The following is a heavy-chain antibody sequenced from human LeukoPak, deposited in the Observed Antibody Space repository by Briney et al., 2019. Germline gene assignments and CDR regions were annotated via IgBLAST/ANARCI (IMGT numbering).Heavy chain of an antibody. CDR2: IYYSGST. V-gene: IGHV4-31*03. CDR3: ASGDNDPLFDY. D-gene: IGHD1-1*01. J-gene: IGHJ4*02. Sequence: LSLTCTVSGGSISSGGYYWSWIRQHPGKGLEWIGSIYYSGSTNYNPSPQGRVTISLDTSRNQFSLKLSSVTAADTAVYYCASGDNDPLFDYWGQGTLVTVSS. CDR1: GGSISSGGYY.